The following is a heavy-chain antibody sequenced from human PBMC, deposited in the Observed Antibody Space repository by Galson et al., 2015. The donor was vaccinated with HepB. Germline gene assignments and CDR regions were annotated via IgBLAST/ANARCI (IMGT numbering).Heavy chain of an antibody. D-gene: IGHD3-16*01. CDR1: GFTFDDYA. J-gene: IGHJ3*02. CDR2: INWKSGSI. V-gene: IGHV3-9*01. Sequence: SLRLSCAASGFTFDDYAMHWVRQAPGKGLEWVSGINWKSGSIGYADSVKGRFTISRDNAKNSLYLQMNSLRAEDTALYYCAKELRRAMLTPGSLDIWGQGTMVTVPS. CDR3: AKELRRAMLTPGSLDI.